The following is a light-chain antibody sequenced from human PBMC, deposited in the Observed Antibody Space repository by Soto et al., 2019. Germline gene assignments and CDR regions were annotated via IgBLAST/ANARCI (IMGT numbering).Light chain of an antibody. Sequence: EIVMTQSPATLSVSPVERATLSCRASQSVSSNLAWYQQKPGQAPRLLIYDASNRATGIPARFSGSGSGTDFTLTISGLEPEDFAVYYCQQRGNWPLTFGGGTKVDI. J-gene: IGKJ4*01. CDR1: QSVSSN. CDR3: QQRGNWPLT. CDR2: DAS. V-gene: IGKV3-11*01.